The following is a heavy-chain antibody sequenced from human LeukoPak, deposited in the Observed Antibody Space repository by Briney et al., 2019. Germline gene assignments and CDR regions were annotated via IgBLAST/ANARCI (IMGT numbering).Heavy chain of an antibody. CDR2: ISYDGSNK. V-gene: IGHV3-30*18. D-gene: IGHD4/OR15-4a*01. CDR3: AKAVSMGYYYGMDV. CDR1: GFTFSSYG. J-gene: IGHJ6*02. Sequence: PGRSLRLSCAASGFTFSSYGMHWVRQAPGKGLEWVAVISYDGSNKYYADSVKGRFAISRDNSKNTLYLQMNSLRAEDTAVYYCAKAVSMGYYYGMDVWGQGTTVTVSS.